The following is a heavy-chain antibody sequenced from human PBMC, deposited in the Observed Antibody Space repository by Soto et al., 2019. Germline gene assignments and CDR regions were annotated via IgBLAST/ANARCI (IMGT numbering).Heavy chain of an antibody. Sequence: SETLSLTCAVSSGSISSSNWWSWVRQPPGKGLEWIGEIYHSGSTNYNPSLKSRVTISVDTSKNQFSLKLSSVTAADTAVYYCARFMGSSSWYGNFDYWGQGTLVTVSS. CDR3: ARFMGSSSWYGNFDY. CDR2: IYHSGST. CDR1: SGSISSSNW. D-gene: IGHD6-13*01. V-gene: IGHV4-4*02. J-gene: IGHJ4*02.